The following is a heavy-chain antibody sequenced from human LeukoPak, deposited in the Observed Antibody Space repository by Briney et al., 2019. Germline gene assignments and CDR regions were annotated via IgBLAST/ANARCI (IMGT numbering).Heavy chain of an antibody. J-gene: IGHJ4*02. D-gene: IGHD3-3*01. CDR2: IYYSGST. CDR1: GFTFSSYS. V-gene: IGHV4-39*07. Sequence: PGGSLRLSCAASGFTFSSYSMNWVRQAPGKGLEWIGSIYYSGSTYYNPSLKSRVTISVDTSKNQFSLKLSSVTAADTAVYYCARDQGRNYDFWSGSEYWGQGTLVTVSS. CDR3: ARDQGRNYDFWSGSEY.